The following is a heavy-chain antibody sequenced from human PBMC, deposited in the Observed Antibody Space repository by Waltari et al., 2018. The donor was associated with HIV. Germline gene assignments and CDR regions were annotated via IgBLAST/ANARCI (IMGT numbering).Heavy chain of an antibody. CDR1: GVPVSGGPYH. D-gene: IGHD3-3*01. CDR2: MFDNGRT. J-gene: IGHJ4*02. V-gene: IGHV4-61*03. CDR3: ARGYDGSRNYLDY. Sequence: QVQLQESGPGLVKPSETLSLTCNVPGVPVSGGPYHWNWLRQPPGLGLEWIGFMFDNGRTKYSPSLRNRVSILLDTSNNHFSLRLRSVTAADTALYYCARGYDGSRNYLDYWGQGTLVTVSS.